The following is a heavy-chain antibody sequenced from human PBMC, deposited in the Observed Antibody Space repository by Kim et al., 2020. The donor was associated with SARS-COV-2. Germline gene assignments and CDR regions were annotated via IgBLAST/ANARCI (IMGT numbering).Heavy chain of an antibody. D-gene: IGHD5-18*01. V-gene: IGHV3-53*01. CDR3: TRDTGYSYGYAFDY. Sequence: GGSLRLSCAASGLTVSSNYMSWVRQAPGKGLDWVSAIYSGGSTYYADSVKGRFTISRDDSKNTLYLQMNSLRAEDTAVYYCTRDTGYSYGYAFDYWSQGTLFTVSS. J-gene: IGHJ4*02. CDR2: IYSGGST. CDR1: GLTVSSNY.